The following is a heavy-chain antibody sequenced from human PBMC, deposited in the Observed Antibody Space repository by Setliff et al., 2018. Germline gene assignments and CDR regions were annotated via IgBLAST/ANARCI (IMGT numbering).Heavy chain of an antibody. CDR2: ISGSGVST. CDR3: ARDRPGAIFGVVTPFDY. Sequence: PGGSLRLSCAASGFTFSSYAMSWVRQAPGKGLEWVSAISGSGVSTYYADSVKGRFTISRDNSKNTLYLQMNSLRAEDTAVYYCARDRPGAIFGVVTPFDYWGQGTLVTVSS. V-gene: IGHV3-23*01. J-gene: IGHJ4*02. CDR1: GFTFSSYA. D-gene: IGHD3-3*01.